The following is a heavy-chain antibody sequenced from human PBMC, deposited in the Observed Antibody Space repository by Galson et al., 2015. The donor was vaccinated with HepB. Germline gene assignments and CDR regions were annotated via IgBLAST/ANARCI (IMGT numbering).Heavy chain of an antibody. J-gene: IGHJ5*01. CDR1: GFAFDSHA. CDR3: AKGYGLFDS. Sequence: SLRPSCAASGFAFDSHAMSWVRQAPGRGLEWISGITGKGDSTFHADSVKGRFTVSKDNSNNMLYLQMNSLRAEDAGLYFCAKGYGLFDSWGQGILVTVSS. V-gene: IGHV3-23*01. CDR2: ITGKGDST. D-gene: IGHD5-18*01.